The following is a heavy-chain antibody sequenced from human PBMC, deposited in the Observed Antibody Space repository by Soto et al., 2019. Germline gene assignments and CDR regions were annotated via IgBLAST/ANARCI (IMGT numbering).Heavy chain of an antibody. V-gene: IGHV3-48*03. CDR1: GFTLSSYE. J-gene: IGHJ6*02. CDR3: ASSITGTTNYGLDV. CDR2: ISSSGSTI. Sequence: GGSLRLSCAASGFTLSSYEMNWVRQAPGKGLEWVSYISSSGSTIYYADSVKGRFTISRDNAKNSLYLQMNSLRAEDTAVYYCASSITGTTNYGLDVWGQGTTVTVSS. D-gene: IGHD1-7*01.